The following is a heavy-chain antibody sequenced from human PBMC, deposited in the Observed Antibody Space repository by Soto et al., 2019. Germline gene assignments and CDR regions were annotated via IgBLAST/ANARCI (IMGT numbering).Heavy chain of an antibody. D-gene: IGHD2-15*01. V-gene: IGHV1-46*03. CDR3: ARGGGPYCSGGSCPKNLYYYYMDA. Sequence: QVQLVQSGAEVKKPGASVKVSCKASGYTFTSYYMHWVRQAPGQGLEWMGIINPSGGSTSYAQKFQGRITMTRDTSTSTVYMELSSLRSEDTAVYYCARGGGPYCSGGSCPKNLYYYYMDAWGKGTTVTVSS. J-gene: IGHJ6*03. CDR2: INPSGGST. CDR1: GYTFTSYY.